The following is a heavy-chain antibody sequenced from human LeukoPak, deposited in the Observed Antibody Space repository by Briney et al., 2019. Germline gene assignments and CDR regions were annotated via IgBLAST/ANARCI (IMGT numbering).Heavy chain of an antibody. Sequence: GGSLRLSCAASGFTFSSYWMHWVRHAPGKGLVWVSRINSSGSTTSYADSVKGRFTISRDNAKNTLYLQMNSLRDENTAVYCCAKEISGGSQCDHWGQGSLVTVSS. CDR2: INSSGSTT. CDR3: AKEISGGSQCDH. CDR1: GFTFSSYW. J-gene: IGHJ4*02. D-gene: IGHD1-26*01. V-gene: IGHV3-74*01.